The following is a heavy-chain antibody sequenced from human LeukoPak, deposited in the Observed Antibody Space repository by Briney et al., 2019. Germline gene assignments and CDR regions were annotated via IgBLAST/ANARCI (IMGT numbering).Heavy chain of an antibody. CDR2: IYPGDSDT. J-gene: IGHJ3*02. V-gene: IGHV5-51*01. Sequence: GESLKISCKGSGYRFTSYWIAWVRPMPGKGLEWMGIIYPGDSDTRYSPSFQGQVTISADRSISTAYLQWSSLKASDTAMYYCARPDNLPNAFDIWGQGTMVTVPS. CDR1: GYRFTSYW. D-gene: IGHD1-1*01. CDR3: ARPDNLPNAFDI.